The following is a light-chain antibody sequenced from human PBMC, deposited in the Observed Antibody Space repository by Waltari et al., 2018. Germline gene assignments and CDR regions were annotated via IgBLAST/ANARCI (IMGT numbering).Light chain of an antibody. CDR3: SSYTDTNNFV. CDR1: SSDIGTYNF. J-gene: IGLJ1*01. Sequence: QSALAQPPSASGSPGQSVTISCTGASSDIGTYNFVSWYQQHPGKAPKHIIYEVSTRPSGGPVRFSGSKSGNTASLTVSGLQTEDEADYYCSSYTDTNNFVFGTGTKVTVL. V-gene: IGLV2-8*01. CDR2: EVS.